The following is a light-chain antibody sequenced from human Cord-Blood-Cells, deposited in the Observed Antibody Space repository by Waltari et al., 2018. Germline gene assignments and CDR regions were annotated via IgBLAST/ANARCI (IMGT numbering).Light chain of an antibody. CDR3: QQYGSSPLT. V-gene: IGKV3-20*01. CDR1: QSVSSSY. J-gene: IGKJ1*01. CDR2: GAS. Sequence: EIVLTQPPGPLSLSPGERATLSCRASQSVSSSYLAWYQQKPGQAPRLRIYGASSRATGIPDRFSGSGSGTDFTLTISRLEPEDFAVYYCQQYGSSPLTFGQGTKVEIK.